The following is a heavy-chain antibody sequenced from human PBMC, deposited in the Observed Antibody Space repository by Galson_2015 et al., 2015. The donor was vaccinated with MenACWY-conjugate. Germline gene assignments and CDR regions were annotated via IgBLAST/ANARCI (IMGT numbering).Heavy chain of an antibody. CDR1: GFTFRNYW. J-gene: IGHJ6*02. CDR2: IKKDGSEK. CDR3: ARGHYGMDV. Sequence: SLRLSCAASGFTFRNYWMTWVRQAPGKGLEWVASIKKDGSEKYYVDSVKGRFTVSRDNAKNSMSLEMNSLRVEGTAVYSCARGHYGMDVWGQGTTVTVSS. V-gene: IGHV3-7*03.